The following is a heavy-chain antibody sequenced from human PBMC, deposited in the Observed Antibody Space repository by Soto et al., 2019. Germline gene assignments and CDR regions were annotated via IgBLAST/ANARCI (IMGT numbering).Heavy chain of an antibody. J-gene: IGHJ6*02. V-gene: IGHV3-64*02. D-gene: IGHD2-21*01. CDR1: GFTFSSYA. CDR2: ITSNGGNT. Sequence: GWSLRLSCAASGFTFSSYAMHWVRQAPGKGLEYVSAITSNGGNTDYAGSVKGRFTISRDNSKNTLYLQMGSLRAEDMAVYYCARRIPFGYGMDVWGQGTTVTVSS. CDR3: ARRIPFGYGMDV.